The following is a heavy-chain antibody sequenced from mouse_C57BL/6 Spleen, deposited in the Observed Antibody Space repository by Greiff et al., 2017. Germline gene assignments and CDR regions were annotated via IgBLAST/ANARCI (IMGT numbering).Heavy chain of an antibody. Sequence: QVHVKQPGAELVKPGASVKLSCKASGYTFTSYWMHWVKQRPGRGREWIGRIDPNSGGTKYNEKFKSKATLTVDKPSSTAYMQLSSLTSEDSAVYYCARGTGSYWYFDVWGTGTTVTVSS. V-gene: IGHV1-72*01. CDR1: GYTFTSYW. CDR3: ARGTGSYWYFDV. D-gene: IGHD4-1*01. CDR2: IDPNSGGT. J-gene: IGHJ1*03.